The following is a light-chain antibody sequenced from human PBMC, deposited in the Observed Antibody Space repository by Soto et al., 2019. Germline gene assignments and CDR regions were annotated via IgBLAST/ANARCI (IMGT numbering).Light chain of an antibody. V-gene: IGLV2-8*01. CDR1: SSDVGYYDY. CDR3: SSYAGSNNFV. Sequence: QSVLTQPPSASGFPGQSVTISCTGTSSDVGYYDYVSWYQQHPGKAPKLAIYEVTKRPSGVPDRVSASKSGNTASLTVSGLRAEDEADYYCSSYAGSNNFVFGSGTKVTAL. J-gene: IGLJ1*01. CDR2: EVT.